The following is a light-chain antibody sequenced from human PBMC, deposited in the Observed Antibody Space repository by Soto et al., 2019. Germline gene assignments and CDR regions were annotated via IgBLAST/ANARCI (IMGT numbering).Light chain of an antibody. CDR2: WAS. J-gene: IGKJ4*01. CDR3: QQHYSTPLT. Sequence: DIVMTQSPDSLAVSLGERATINCKSSQSVLYSSNNKNYLAWYQQKPGQPPKLLIYWASTRESGVPDRFSGSGSGTDFTLTISSLQAEDVAVYYCQQHYSTPLTFGGGTKVGIK. V-gene: IGKV4-1*01. CDR1: QSVLYSSNNKNY.